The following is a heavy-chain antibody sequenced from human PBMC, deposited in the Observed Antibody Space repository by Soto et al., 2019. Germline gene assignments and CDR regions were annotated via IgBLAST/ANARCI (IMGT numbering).Heavy chain of an antibody. J-gene: IGHJ6*03. Sequence: QVQLVQSGAEVKEPGASVTVSCRASGDRFTDYYMHWVRQAPGQGLEWMGWINPNSGVPKYAQEVQGWVNMTRDRSLRTVYMQPRPLSFDPTAIFSSARERGGANATLGSSYFYIGGSGTGTTVTVSS. V-gene: IGHV1-2*04. CDR2: INPNSGVP. D-gene: IGHD3-16*01. CDR1: GDRFTDYY. CDR3: ARERGGANATLGSSYFYIGG.